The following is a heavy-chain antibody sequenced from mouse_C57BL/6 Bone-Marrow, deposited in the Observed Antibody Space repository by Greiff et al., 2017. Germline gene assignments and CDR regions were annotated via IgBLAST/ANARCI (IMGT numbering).Heavy chain of an antibody. V-gene: IGHV3-6*01. D-gene: IGHD1-1*01. CDR3: ARIGAFTTVVAGDYFDY. CDR1: GYSITSGYY. CDR2: ISYDGSN. Sequence: EVKVEESGPGLVKPSQSLSLTCSVTGYSITSGYYWNWIRQFPGNKLEWMGYISYDGSNNYNPSLKNRISITRDTSKNQFFLKLNSVTTEDTATYYCARIGAFTTVVAGDYFDYWGQGTTLTVSS. J-gene: IGHJ2*01.